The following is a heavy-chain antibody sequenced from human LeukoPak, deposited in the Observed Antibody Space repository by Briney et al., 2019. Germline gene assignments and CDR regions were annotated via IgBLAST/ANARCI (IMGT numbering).Heavy chain of an antibody. Sequence: GGSLRLSCVASGFTFSSYAMHWVRQAPGKGLEWVAVISYDGSNKYYADSVKGRFTISRDNSKNTLYLQMNSLRAEDTAVYYCARGAYSSGWAYFDHWGQGTLVTVSS. J-gene: IGHJ4*02. CDR3: ARGAYSSGWAYFDH. CDR1: GFTFSSYA. D-gene: IGHD6-19*01. V-gene: IGHV3-30-3*01. CDR2: ISYDGSNK.